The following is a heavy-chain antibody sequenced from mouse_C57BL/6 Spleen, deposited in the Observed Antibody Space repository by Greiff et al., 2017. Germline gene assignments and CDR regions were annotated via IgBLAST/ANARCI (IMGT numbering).Heavy chain of an antibody. J-gene: IGHJ4*01. CDR2: IYPGSGST. Sequence: VQLQQPGAELVKPGASVKMSCKASGYTFTSYWITWVKQRPGQGLEWIGDIYPGSGSTNYNEKFKSKATLTVDTSSSTAYMQLSSLTSEDSAVYYCARPYYGSSHAMDYWGQGTSVTVSS. V-gene: IGHV1-55*01. D-gene: IGHD1-1*01. CDR1: GYTFTSYW. CDR3: ARPYYGSSHAMDY.